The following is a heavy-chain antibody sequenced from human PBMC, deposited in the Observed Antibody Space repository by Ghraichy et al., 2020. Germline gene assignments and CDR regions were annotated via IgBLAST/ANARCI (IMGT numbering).Heavy chain of an antibody. V-gene: IGHV4-61*02. Sequence: SETLSLTCTVSGGSVSSGSYYWSWIRQPAGKGLEWIGRIYTSGSTNYNPSLKSRVTISVDTSKNQFSLKLSSVTAADTAVYYCASGTFGSAYYLDIWGQGTMVTVSS. CDR1: GGSVSSGSYY. CDR3: ASGTFGSAYYLDI. CDR2: IYTSGST. J-gene: IGHJ3*02. D-gene: IGHD3-3*01.